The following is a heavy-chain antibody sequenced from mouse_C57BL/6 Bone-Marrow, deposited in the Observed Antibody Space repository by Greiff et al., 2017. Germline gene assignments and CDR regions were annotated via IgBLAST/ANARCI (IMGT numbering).Heavy chain of an antibody. CDR3: ARGPVVNYYAMDY. CDR1: GYSITSGYY. J-gene: IGHJ4*01. V-gene: IGHV3-6*01. CDR2: ISYDGSN. D-gene: IGHD1-1*01. Sequence: EVQLQESGPGLVKPSQSLSLTCSVTGYSITSGYYWNWIRQFPGNKLEWMGYISYDGSNNYNPSLKNRISITRDTSKNQFFLKLNSVTTEDTATYYCARGPVVNYYAMDYWGQGTSVTVSS.